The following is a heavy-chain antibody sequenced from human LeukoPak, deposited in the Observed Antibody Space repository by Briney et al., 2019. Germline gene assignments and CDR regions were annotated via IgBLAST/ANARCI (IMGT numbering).Heavy chain of an antibody. J-gene: IGHJ4*02. V-gene: IGHV3-30*18. CDR1: GFTFSSYG. CDR2: ISYDGSNK. Sequence: GGSLRLSCAASGFTFSSYGMHWVRQAPGKGLEWVAVISYDGSNKYYAASVKGRFTISRDNSKNTLYLQMNSLRAEDTAVYYCAKGRAGNYYYDSSDYWGQGTLVTVSS. D-gene: IGHD3-22*01. CDR3: AKGRAGNYYYDSSDY.